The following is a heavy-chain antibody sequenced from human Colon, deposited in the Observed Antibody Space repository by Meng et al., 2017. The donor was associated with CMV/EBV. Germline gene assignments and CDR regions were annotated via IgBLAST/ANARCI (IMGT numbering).Heavy chain of an antibody. Sequence: SQTLSLTCAISGARLPSNSAARNSFRQSPATGLEWLCRTYYGSSRSRWYNDSSVSVKSRIIISADTSKNQFSLQLNSVTPEDTGVYYCARVALWLGGIMYYGMDVWGQGTTVTVSS. J-gene: IGHJ6*02. CDR2: TYYGSSRSRWYN. D-gene: IGHD3-16*01. CDR3: ARVALWLGGIMYYGMDV. CDR1: GARLPSNSAA. V-gene: IGHV6-1*01.